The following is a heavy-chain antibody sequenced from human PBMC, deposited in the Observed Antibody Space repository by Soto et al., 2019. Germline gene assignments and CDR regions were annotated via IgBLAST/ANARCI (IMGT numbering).Heavy chain of an antibody. CDR2: IIPIFGTA. V-gene: IGHV1-69*01. Sequence: QVQLVQSGAEVKKPGSSVKVSCKASGGTFSSYAISWVRQAPGQGLEWMGGIIPIFGTANYAQKFQGRVTITADESTSPAYMELSSLRSEDTAVYYCARVHGYSGYDSGLVDYGGQGTLVTVSS. D-gene: IGHD5-12*01. CDR3: ARVHGYSGYDSGLVDY. CDR1: GGTFSSYA. J-gene: IGHJ4*02.